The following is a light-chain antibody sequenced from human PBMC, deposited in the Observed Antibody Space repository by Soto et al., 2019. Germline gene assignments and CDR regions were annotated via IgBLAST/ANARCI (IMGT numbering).Light chain of an antibody. CDR1: TSDIGGYNF. CDR3: NSYRTISTYV. CDR2: DVR. J-gene: IGLJ1*01. V-gene: IGLV2-14*01. Sequence: QSALTQPASVSGSPGQSITISRTGTTSDIGGYNFVSWYQQHPGKAPKLLIYDVRNRPSGVSNRFSGSKSGNTASLTISGLQAEDEADYYCNSYRTISTYVFGSGTKLTVL.